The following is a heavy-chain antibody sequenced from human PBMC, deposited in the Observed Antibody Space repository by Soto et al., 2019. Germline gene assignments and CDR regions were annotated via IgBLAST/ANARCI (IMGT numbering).Heavy chain of an antibody. CDR3: AKAVLLWFGDEAYYFDY. CDR1: GFTFSSYA. Sequence: PGGSLRLSCAASGFTFSSYAMSWVRQVPGKRLEWVSAISGSGGSPYYADSVKGRFTISRDNYKKTLYLQMNSLRAEDTAVYYCAKAVLLWFGDEAYYFDYWGQGTLVTVSS. D-gene: IGHD3-10*01. V-gene: IGHV3-23*01. CDR2: ISGSGGSP. J-gene: IGHJ4*02.